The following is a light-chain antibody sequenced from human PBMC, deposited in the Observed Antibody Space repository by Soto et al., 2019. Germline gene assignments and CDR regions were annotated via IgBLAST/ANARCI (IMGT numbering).Light chain of an antibody. Sequence: EIVIAHSPATLSFSPVESATLSCRASQSVGSNLAWYQQTPGQAPRLLIYGASTRAIGIPARFSGSGSGTEFTLTISSLQSEDFAVYYCQQYNNWPPWTFGQGTKVDIK. J-gene: IGKJ1*01. CDR1: QSVGSN. CDR2: GAS. V-gene: IGKV3-15*01. CDR3: QQYNNWPPWT.